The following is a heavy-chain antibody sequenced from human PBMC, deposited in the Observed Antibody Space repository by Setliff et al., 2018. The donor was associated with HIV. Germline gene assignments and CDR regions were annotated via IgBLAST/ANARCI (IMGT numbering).Heavy chain of an antibody. CDR2: ISYDGSNK. D-gene: IGHD5-12*01. CDR1: GFTFSNYG. Sequence: GGSLRLSCAASGFTFSNYGMHWVRQAPGKGLEWVAVISYDGSNKYYGDSVKGRFTISRDNSKNTLYLQMKSLRAEDTAVYYCAKEGEWPRSRGYMDVWGKGTTVTVSS. J-gene: IGHJ6*03. V-gene: IGHV3-30*18. CDR3: AKEGEWPRSRGYMDV.